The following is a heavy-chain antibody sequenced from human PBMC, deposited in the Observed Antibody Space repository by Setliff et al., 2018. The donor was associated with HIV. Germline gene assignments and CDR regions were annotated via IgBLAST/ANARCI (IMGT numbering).Heavy chain of an antibody. D-gene: IGHD3-10*01. Sequence: SETLSLTCTVSGGSISSDYWSWIRQPAGKGLEWIGRLHLSGDTNYNPSLKSRVTMSIDTSKNQFSLKLSSVTAADTAVYYCARDNSYYYGSGSHYWYGMDVWGQGTTVTAPQ. J-gene: IGHJ6*01. CDR1: GGSISSDY. CDR2: LHLSGDT. CDR3: ARDNSYYYGSGSHYWYGMDV. V-gene: IGHV4-4*07.